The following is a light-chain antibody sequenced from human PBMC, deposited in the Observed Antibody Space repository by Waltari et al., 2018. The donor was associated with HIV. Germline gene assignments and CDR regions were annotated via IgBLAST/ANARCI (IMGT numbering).Light chain of an antibody. Sequence: YALTQPLSVSVALGQTARITCGGHNIGSKDVHWYQQMAGQAPVLVIYRDSNRPAGIPERFSGSNSGNTATLTISRAQAGDEADYYFQVWDSSTARVFGGGTKLTVL. CDR3: QVWDSSTARV. J-gene: IGLJ3*02. V-gene: IGLV3-9*01. CDR1: NIGSKD. CDR2: RDS.